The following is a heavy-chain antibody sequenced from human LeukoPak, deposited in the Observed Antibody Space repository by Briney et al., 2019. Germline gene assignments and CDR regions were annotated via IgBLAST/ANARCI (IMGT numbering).Heavy chain of an antibody. Sequence: ASVKVSCKASGYTFTGYYMHWVRQAPGQGLEWMGWINPNSGGTNYAQKFQGRVTMTRDTSISTAYMELSRLRSDDTAVYYCARVVGCSGGSCYYYYGMDVWGQGTTVTVSS. CDR2: INPNSGGT. CDR3: ARVVGCSGGSCYYYYGMDV. J-gene: IGHJ6*02. CDR1: GYTFTGYY. V-gene: IGHV1-2*02. D-gene: IGHD2-15*01.